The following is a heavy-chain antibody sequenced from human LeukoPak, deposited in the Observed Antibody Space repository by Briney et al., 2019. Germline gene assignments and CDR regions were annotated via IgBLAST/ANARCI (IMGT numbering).Heavy chain of an antibody. Sequence: KASETLSLTCTVSGGSISSYYWSWIRQPPGKGLEWIGYIYYSGGTNYNPSLKSRVTISVDTSKNQFSLKLSSVTAADTAVYYCARHVERKVAGPHDAFDIWGQGTMVTVSS. J-gene: IGHJ3*02. CDR2: IYYSGGT. CDR3: ARHVERKVAGPHDAFDI. CDR1: GGSISSYY. V-gene: IGHV4-59*08. D-gene: IGHD6-19*01.